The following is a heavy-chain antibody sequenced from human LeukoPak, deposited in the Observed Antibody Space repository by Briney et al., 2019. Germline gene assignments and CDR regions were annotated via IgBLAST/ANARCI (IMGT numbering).Heavy chain of an antibody. CDR1: GFTFSSYA. J-gene: IGHJ4*02. CDR3: AKDTDYDFWSGYFPY. D-gene: IGHD3-3*01. Sequence: PGGSLRLSCAASGFTFSSYAMSWVRQAPGKGLEWVSAISGSGGSTYYADSVKGRFTISRDNSKNTLYLQMNSLRAEDTAVYYYAKDTDYDFWSGYFPYWGQGTLVTVSS. V-gene: IGHV3-23*01. CDR2: ISGSGGST.